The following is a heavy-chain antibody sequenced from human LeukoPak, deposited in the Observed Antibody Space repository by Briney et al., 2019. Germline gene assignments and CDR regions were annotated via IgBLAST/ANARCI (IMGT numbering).Heavy chain of an antibody. CDR1: GGSISSSSYY. CDR3: ARYRRDGYNLGY. J-gene: IGHJ4*02. CDR2: IYYSGST. Sequence: PSETLSLTCTVSGGSISSSSYYWGWIRQPPGKGLEWIGSIYYSGSTYYNPSLESRVTISVDTSKNQFSLKLSSVTAADTAVYYCARYRRDGYNLGYWGQGTLVTVSS. V-gene: IGHV4-39*01. D-gene: IGHD5-24*01.